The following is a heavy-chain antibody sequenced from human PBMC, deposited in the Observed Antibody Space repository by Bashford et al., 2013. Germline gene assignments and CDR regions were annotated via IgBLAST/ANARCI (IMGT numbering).Heavy chain of an antibody. CDR3: ARDNYYYDNSHILSSKFDY. CDR1: GGSVTMVVST. V-gene: IGHV4-31*03. CDR2: IDYSGRT. Sequence: SETLSLTCTVSGGSVTMVVSTGPGSAYTQGRGLEWIGYIDYSGRTHFNPSLKSRVTMSVDTTKNQFSLNLSSVTAADTAVYYCARDNYYYDNSHILSSKFDYWGPGTLVTVSS. D-gene: IGHD3-22*01. J-gene: IGHJ4*02.